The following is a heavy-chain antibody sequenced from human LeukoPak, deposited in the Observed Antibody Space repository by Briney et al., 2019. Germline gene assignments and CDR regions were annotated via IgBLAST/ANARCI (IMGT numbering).Heavy chain of an antibody. D-gene: IGHD2-2*01. J-gene: IGHJ3*02. CDR3: ATPTFFDIVVVPAALSVAFDI. CDR2: FDPEDGET. V-gene: IGHV1-24*01. Sequence: ASVKVSCKVSGYTLTELSMHWVRQAPGKGVEWMGGFDPEDGETIYAQKFQCRVTMTEDTSTDTAYMELSSLRSEDTAVYYCATPTFFDIVVVPAALSVAFDIWGQGTMVTVSS. CDR1: GYTLTELS.